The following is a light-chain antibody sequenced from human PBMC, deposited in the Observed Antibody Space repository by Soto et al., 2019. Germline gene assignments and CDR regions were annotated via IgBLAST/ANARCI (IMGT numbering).Light chain of an antibody. J-gene: IGKJ4*01. CDR3: QQYNNWPLT. CDR2: GAS. CDR1: QSVSSN. V-gene: IGKV3-15*01. Sequence: EIVMTQSPATLSVSPGERDTLSCRASQSVSSNLAWYQQRPGQAPRLLIYGASTRATAFPARFSGSGSGTEFTLTISSLQSEDFAVYYCQQYNNWPLTFGGGTKVEIK.